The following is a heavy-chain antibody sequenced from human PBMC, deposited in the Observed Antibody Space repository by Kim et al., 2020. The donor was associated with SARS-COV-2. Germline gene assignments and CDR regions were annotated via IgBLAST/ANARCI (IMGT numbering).Heavy chain of an antibody. Sequence: GYADSVKGRFTISRDNAKNSLYLQMNSLRAEDTALYHCARRVGAAYYFDYWGQGTLVTVSS. V-gene: IGHV3-20*01. J-gene: IGHJ4*02. CDR3: ARRVGAAYYFDY. D-gene: IGHD2-15*01.